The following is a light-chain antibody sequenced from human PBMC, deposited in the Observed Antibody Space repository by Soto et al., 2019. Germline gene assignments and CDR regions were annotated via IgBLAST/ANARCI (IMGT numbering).Light chain of an antibody. V-gene: IGKV1-5*01. J-gene: IGKJ1*01. Sequence: DIQMTQSPSTLSASVGDRVTITCRASQSISSWLACYQQKPGKAPRLLIYDASYLERGVPSRFSGSGSGTEFTLTISDLQPDDLATYYCQQYNSFWTFGQGTKVEI. CDR3: QQYNSFWT. CDR2: DAS. CDR1: QSISSW.